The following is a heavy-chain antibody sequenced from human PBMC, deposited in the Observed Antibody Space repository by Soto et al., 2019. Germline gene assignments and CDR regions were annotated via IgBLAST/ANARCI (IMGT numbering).Heavy chain of an antibody. CDR2: IYYSGTT. V-gene: IGHV4-31*11. D-gene: IGHD5-18*01. J-gene: IGHJ6*02. CDR1: GVSISTADYY. Sequence: SETQSLTCAVTGVSISTADYYWSWIRHHPGKGLEWIGYIYYSGTTYYYPSLESRLTISLDTSKNQFSLKLSSVTAADTAVYYCARGTLVDTAMDYYYGMDVWGQGTTVTV. CDR3: ARGTLVDTAMDYYYGMDV.